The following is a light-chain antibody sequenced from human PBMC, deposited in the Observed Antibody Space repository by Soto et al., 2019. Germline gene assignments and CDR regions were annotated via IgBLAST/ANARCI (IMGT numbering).Light chain of an antibody. CDR3: QQRSNWPLT. Sequence: EIVLTQSPATLSLSPGERATLSCRASQSVSSYLAWYQQKPGQAPRLLIHDASNRATGIPARFSGSGSGTDFTLTISSLEPEDFAVYYCQQRSNWPLTFGGGTKVEIE. J-gene: IGKJ4*01. CDR1: QSVSSY. V-gene: IGKV3-11*01. CDR2: DAS.